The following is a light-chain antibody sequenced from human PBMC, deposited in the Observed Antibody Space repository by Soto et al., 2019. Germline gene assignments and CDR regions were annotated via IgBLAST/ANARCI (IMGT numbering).Light chain of an antibody. V-gene: IGKV1-33*01. J-gene: IGKJ4*01. CDR1: QDISNY. CDR2: DAS. Sequence: DIQLTQSPSSLSASVGDRVTITCQASQDISNYLNWYQHKPGKAPKLLIFDASNLQTGVPSRFSGSASGTDFTFAISSLQPEDIATYYCQQSDNLPLTFGGGTKVQIK. CDR3: QQSDNLPLT.